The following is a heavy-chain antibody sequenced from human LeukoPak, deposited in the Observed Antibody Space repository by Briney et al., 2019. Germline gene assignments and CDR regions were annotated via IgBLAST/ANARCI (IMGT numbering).Heavy chain of an antibody. V-gene: IGHV3-9*01. Sequence: GRSLRLSCAASGFTFDDYAMHWVGQAPGKGLEWVSGISWNSGSIGYADSVKGRFTISRDNAKNSLYLQMNSLRAEDTALYYCAKDTEYSGSYRFDYWGQGTLVTVSS. CDR1: GFTFDDYA. CDR2: ISWNSGSI. CDR3: AKDTEYSGSYRFDY. J-gene: IGHJ4*02. D-gene: IGHD1-26*01.